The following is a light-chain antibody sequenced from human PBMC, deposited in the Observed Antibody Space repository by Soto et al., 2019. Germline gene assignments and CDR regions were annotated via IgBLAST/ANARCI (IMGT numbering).Light chain of an antibody. Sequence: QSVLTQPASGSGSPGQSIAISCTGTTVDVGGFEYVSWYQQHSGKVPKLMIYDVNNRPSGVSNRFSGSKSGNTASLTISGLQAEDEADYFCSSYTSSNTYVFGTGTKVTVL. CDR2: DVN. CDR3: SSYTSSNTYV. CDR1: TVDVGGFEY. J-gene: IGLJ1*01. V-gene: IGLV2-14*03.